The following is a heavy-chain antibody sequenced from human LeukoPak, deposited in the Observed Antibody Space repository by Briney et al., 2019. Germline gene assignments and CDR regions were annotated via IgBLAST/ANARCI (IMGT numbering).Heavy chain of an antibody. V-gene: IGHV3-23*01. Sequence: GGSLRLSCAASGFTFSSYAMSWVRQAPGKGLEWVSAISGSGGSTYYADSVKGRFTISRDNSKNTLYLQMNSLRAEDTAVYYCAKDIVHTGYSSSWYLERSYYWGQGTLVTVSS. J-gene: IGHJ4*02. CDR2: ISGSGGST. CDR3: AKDIVHTGYSSSWYLERSYY. D-gene: IGHD6-13*01. CDR1: GFTFSSYA.